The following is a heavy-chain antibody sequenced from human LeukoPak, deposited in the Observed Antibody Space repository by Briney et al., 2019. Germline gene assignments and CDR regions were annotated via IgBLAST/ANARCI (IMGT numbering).Heavy chain of an antibody. Sequence: GGSLRLSCAASGFTFSGYAMSWVRQAPGKGLEWVSAISGSGGSTYYADSVKGRFTISRDNSKNTLYLQMNSLRAEDTAVYYCAKPTSRVGASHFDYWGQGTLVTVSS. CDR2: ISGSGGST. CDR3: AKPTSRVGASHFDY. V-gene: IGHV3-23*01. J-gene: IGHJ4*02. D-gene: IGHD1-26*01. CDR1: GFTFSGYA.